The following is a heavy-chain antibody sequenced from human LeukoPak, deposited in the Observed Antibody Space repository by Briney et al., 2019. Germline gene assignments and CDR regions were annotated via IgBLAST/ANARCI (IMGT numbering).Heavy chain of an antibody. V-gene: IGHV3-53*01. CDR3: ARDLPGPGHI. CDR1: GFAVSSNY. J-gene: IGHJ3*02. CDR2: IYSGGST. Sequence: GGSLRLSCAASGFAVSSNYMSWVRQAPGKGLEWVSVIYSGGSTYYADSVKGRFTISRDNSKSTLYLQMNSLRAEDTAVYYCARDLPGPGHIWGQGTMVTVSS.